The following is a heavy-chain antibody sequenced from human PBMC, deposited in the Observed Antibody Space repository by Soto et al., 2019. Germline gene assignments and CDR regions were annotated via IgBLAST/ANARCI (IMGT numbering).Heavy chain of an antibody. V-gene: IGHV3-30*18. J-gene: IGHJ4*02. CDR1: GFSFNNYA. CDR2: ITYDGSKK. D-gene: IGHD2-21*02. CDR3: AKSAHPAVVTLSSFDS. Sequence: QVQLVESGGGVVQPGRSLRLSCAASGFSFNNYAMHWVRQAPGKGLEWVTLITYDGSKKYFADSVKGRFTVSRDNSKNTLFLEMNSLKSEDTAVYYCAKSAHPAVVTLSSFDSWGQGTLVTVSS.